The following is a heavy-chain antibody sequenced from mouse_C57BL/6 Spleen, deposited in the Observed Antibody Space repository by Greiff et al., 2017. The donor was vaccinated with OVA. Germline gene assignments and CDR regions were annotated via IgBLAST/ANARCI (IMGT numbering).Heavy chain of an antibody. J-gene: IGHJ4*01. CDR1: GFTFTDYY. Sequence: DVMLVESGGGLVQPGGSLSLSCAASGFTFTDYYMSWVRQPPGKALEWLGFIRNKANGYTTEYSASVKGRFTISRDNSQSILYLQMNALRAEDSATYYCARPLLYYAMDYWGQGTSVTVSS. V-gene: IGHV7-3*01. D-gene: IGHD2-1*01. CDR3: ARPLLYYAMDY. CDR2: IRNKANGYTT.